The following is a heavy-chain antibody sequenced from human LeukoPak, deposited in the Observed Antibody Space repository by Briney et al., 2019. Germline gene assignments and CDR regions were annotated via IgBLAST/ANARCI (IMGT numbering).Heavy chain of an antibody. V-gene: IGHV4-61*05. CDR2: IYSTGST. Sequence: SETLSLTCTVSGGSISSSSYYWGWIRQPPGTGLEWIGYIYSTGSTNYNSSLKSRVTISVDTSKNQFSLKLNSVTAADTALYYCARVTRVRGIMGYYYYYYMDVWGKGTTVTISS. J-gene: IGHJ6*03. CDR1: GGSISSSSYY. CDR3: ARVTRVRGIMGYYYYYYMDV. D-gene: IGHD3-10*01.